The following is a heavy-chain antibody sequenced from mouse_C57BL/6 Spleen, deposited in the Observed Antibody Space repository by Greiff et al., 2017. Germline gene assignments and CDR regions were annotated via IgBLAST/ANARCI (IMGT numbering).Heavy chain of an antibody. V-gene: IGHV5-17*01. D-gene: IGHD1-1*01. Sequence: DVMLVESGGGLVKPGGSLKLSCAASGFTFSDYGMHWVRQAPEKGLEWVAYISSGSSTIYYADTVKGRFTISRDNAKNTLFLQMTRLRSEDTAMYYCARGAVVPFAYWGQGTLVTVSA. CDR3: ARGAVVPFAY. CDR1: GFTFSDYG. CDR2: ISSGSSTI. J-gene: IGHJ3*01.